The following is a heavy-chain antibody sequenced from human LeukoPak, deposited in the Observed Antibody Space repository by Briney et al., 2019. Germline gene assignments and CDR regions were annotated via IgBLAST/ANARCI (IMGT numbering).Heavy chain of an antibody. CDR2: IYDSGTT. Sequence: SETLSLTCAVSGGSISGWYWSWIRQPPGKGLEWIGHIYDSGTTNYNPSLKTRVSMSVDSSKNQISLKLTSVTAADTAVYYCARGYYYFDVWGKGTTVTVSS. CDR1: GGSISGWY. J-gene: IGHJ6*03. CDR3: ARGYYYFDV. V-gene: IGHV4-59*01.